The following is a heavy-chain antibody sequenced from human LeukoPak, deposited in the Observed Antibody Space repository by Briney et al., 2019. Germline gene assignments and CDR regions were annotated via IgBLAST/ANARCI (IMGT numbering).Heavy chain of an antibody. J-gene: IGHJ4*02. V-gene: IGHV3-7*01. CDR3: ARARVAQLWFGGSEKPVDFDY. CDR1: GFTFSSYW. CDR2: IKQDGSEK. D-gene: IGHD3-10*01. Sequence: GGSLRLSCAASGFTFSSYWMSWVRQAPGKGLEWAANIKQDGSEKYYVDSVKGRFTISRDNAKNSLYLQMNSLRAEDTAVYYCARARVAQLWFGGSEKPVDFDYWGQGTLVTVSS.